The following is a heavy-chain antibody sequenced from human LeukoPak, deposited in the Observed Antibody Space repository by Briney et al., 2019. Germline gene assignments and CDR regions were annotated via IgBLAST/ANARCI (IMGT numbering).Heavy chain of an antibody. CDR3: ARDWDTMVRGVSYFDY. J-gene: IGHJ4*02. D-gene: IGHD3-10*01. Sequence: PGGSLRLSCAASGFTFEDYAMHWVRQAPGRGLEWVSGISWNSGNIGYADSVKGRFTISRDNAKNSLYLQMNSLRAEDTAVYYCARDWDTMVRGVSYFDYWGQGTLVTVSS. CDR2: ISWNSGNI. V-gene: IGHV3-9*01. CDR1: GFTFEDYA.